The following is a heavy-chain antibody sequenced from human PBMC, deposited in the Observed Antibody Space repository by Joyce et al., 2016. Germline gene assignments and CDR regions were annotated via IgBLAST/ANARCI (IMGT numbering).Heavy chain of an antibody. CDR1: GFTFRSYG. CDR2: KSNDGKNK. Sequence: QAQLVESGGGVVQPGRSLRLSCAVSGFTFRSYGMHWVRQAPGKGLEWVAVKSNDGKNKNYADSLKGRFTVSRDNSKKFLALQMNSLRPEDTAVYYCAKDRETSAVLDFWGQGTPVTVSS. D-gene: IGHD6-25*01. J-gene: IGHJ4*02. CDR3: AKDRETSAVLDF. V-gene: IGHV3-30*18.